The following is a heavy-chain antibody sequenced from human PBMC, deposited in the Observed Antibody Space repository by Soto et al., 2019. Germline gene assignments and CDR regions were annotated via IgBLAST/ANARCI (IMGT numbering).Heavy chain of an antibody. V-gene: IGHV1-24*01. CDR2: FDPEDGET. CDR1: GYTLTELS. D-gene: IGHD3-10*01. Sequence: ASVKVSCKVSGYTLTELSMHWVRQAPGKGLEWMGGFDPEDGETIYAQKFQGRVTMTEDTSTDTAYMELSSLRSEDTAVYYCATVGGSGSYYAFDIWGQGTMVTVSS. CDR3: ATVGGSGSYYAFDI. J-gene: IGHJ3*02.